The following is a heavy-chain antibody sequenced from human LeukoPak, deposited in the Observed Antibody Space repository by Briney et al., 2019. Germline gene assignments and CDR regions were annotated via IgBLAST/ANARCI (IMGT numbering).Heavy chain of an antibody. J-gene: IGHJ4*02. CDR3: ARGPQYSSSSARYSPSTAYYFDY. V-gene: IGHV1-8*01. D-gene: IGHD6-6*01. Sequence: GASVKVSCKASGYTFTSYDINWVRQATGQGLEWMGWMNSNSGNTGYAQKFQGRVTMTRNTSISTAYMELSSLRSEDTAVYYCARGPQYSSSSARYSPSTAYYFDYWGQGTLVTVSS. CDR1: GYTFTSYD. CDR2: MNSNSGNT.